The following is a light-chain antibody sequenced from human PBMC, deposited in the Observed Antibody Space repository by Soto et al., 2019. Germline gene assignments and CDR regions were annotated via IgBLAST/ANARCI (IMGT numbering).Light chain of an antibody. CDR2: DVS. Sequence: EIVLTQSPGTLSLSPGERATLSCRASQSARSSLGWYQQKPGQPPSLLIYDVSIRATGIPARFNGSGSGTEFTLTISRLEPEDFAVYYCQHYGTSLYTFGQGTRLEIK. V-gene: IGKV3-20*01. J-gene: IGKJ5*01. CDR3: QHYGTSLYT. CDR1: QSARSS.